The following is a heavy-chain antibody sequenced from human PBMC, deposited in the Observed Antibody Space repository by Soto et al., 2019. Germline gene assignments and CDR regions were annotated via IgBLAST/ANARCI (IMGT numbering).Heavy chain of an antibody. Sequence: KTSETLSLTCGVYDGSFNDYFWTWIRQPPGKGLEWIGEIRRSGSTYYNPSLESRVTISVDTSMSQFSLRVTSVTAADTAVYYCARGIPSAWEALAYWGQGTLVTVSS. CDR2: IRRSGST. D-gene: IGHD1-26*01. V-gene: IGHV4-34*01. J-gene: IGHJ4*02. CDR1: DGSFNDYF. CDR3: ARGIPSAWEALAY.